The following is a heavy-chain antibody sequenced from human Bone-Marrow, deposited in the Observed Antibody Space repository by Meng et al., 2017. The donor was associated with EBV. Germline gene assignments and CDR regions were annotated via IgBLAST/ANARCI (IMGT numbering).Heavy chain of an antibody. CDR2: INVGNGDT. Sequence: QVQLLQAGAEVKKPGASVKVSCKASGYTFSTYAIHWVRQAPGQRLEWMGWINVGNGDTKYSQKLQGRVTITRDTSASTAYMELRSLRSEDTAVYYCARDSSGDSRNFDPWGQGTLVTVSS. CDR1: GYTFSTYA. CDR3: ARDSSGDSRNFDP. V-gene: IGHV1-3*01. J-gene: IGHJ5*02. D-gene: IGHD3-22*01.